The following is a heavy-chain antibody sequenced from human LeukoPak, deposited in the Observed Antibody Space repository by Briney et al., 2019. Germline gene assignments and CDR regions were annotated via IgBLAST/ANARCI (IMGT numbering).Heavy chain of an antibody. V-gene: IGHV3-11*01. CDR3: ARALTMFGGVRTYYYYYMDV. D-gene: IGHD3-10*01. CDR1: GFTFSDYY. J-gene: IGHJ6*03. CDR2: ISSSGSTI. Sequence: GGSLRLSCAASGFTFSDYYMSWIRQAPGEGLEWVSYISSSGSTIYYADSVKGRFTISRDNAKNSLYLQMNSLRAEDMAVEYVARALTMFGGVRTYYYYYMDVWAKGPTSTIPS.